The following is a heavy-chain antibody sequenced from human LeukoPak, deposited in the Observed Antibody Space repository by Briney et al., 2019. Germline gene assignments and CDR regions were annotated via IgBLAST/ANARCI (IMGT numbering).Heavy chain of an antibody. J-gene: IGHJ4*02. CDR2: IYYSGST. V-gene: IGHV4-59*08. CDR1: GGSISSYY. CDR3: ARRRYSSSWSYYFDY. D-gene: IGHD6-13*01. Sequence: SETLSLTCTVSGGSISSYYWSWIRQPPGKGLEWIGYIYYSGSTNYNPSLKSRVTISVDTSKNQFSLKLNSVTAADTAVYYCARRRYSSSWSYYFDYWGQGTLVTVSS.